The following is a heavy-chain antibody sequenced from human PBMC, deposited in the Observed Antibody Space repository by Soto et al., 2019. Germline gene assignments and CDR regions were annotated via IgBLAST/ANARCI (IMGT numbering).Heavy chain of an antibody. D-gene: IGHD5-18*01. J-gene: IGHJ6*02. CDR3: AREEGSAYNFGYGMDV. CDR2: ISGIGGSS. V-gene: IGHV3-23*01. CDR1: GFAFSTYA. Sequence: EVQLLESGGALEHPGGSLRLSCAASGFAFSTYAMTWVRQAPGKGLEWVSVISGIGGSSYYAASVKGRFTISRDNSKNTLFLQMNGLRAEDTGVYYCAREEGSAYNFGYGMDVWGQGTTVTVSS.